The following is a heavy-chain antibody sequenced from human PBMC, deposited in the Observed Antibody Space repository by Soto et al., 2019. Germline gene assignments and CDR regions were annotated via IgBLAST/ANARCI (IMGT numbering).Heavy chain of an antibody. CDR3: ARDGYCSGGSCYSVPVFDY. V-gene: IGHV3-33*01. Sequence: QVQLVESGGGVVQPGRSLRLSCAASGFTFSSYGMHWVRQAPGKGLEWVAVIWYDGSNKYYADSVKGRFTISRDNSKNTLYLQMSGLGAEDTAGYYCARDGYCSGGSCYSVPVFDYWGQGTLVTVSS. CDR1: GFTFSSYG. J-gene: IGHJ4*02. D-gene: IGHD2-15*01. CDR2: IWYDGSNK.